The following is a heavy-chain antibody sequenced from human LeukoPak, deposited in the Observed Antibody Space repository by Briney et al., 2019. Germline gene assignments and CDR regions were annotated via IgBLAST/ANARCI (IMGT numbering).Heavy chain of an antibody. V-gene: IGHV3-53*01. J-gene: IGHJ3*02. D-gene: IGHD5-24*01. CDR2: IYGGGST. Sequence: GGSLRLSCAASGFIVSKTYMTWVRQAPGKRLEWVSIIYGGGSTWYADSVKGRFTISRDNSKNTVYLQMNGLRAEDTAVYYCAMRYDFDIWGQGTMVTVSS. CDR1: GFIVSKTY. CDR3: AMRYDFDI.